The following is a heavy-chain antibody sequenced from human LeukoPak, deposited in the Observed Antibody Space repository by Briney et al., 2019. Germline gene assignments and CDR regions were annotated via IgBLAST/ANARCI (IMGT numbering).Heavy chain of an antibody. V-gene: IGHV4-34*01. J-gene: IGHJ4*02. CDR1: GGSFSGYY. CDR3: ARGRVWGSYRPSYYFDY. CDR2: INHSGST. Sequence: SETLSLTCAVYGGSFSGYYWSWIRQPPGKGLEWIGEINHSGSTNYNPSLKSRVTISVDTSKNQFSLKLSSVTAADTAVYYCARGRVWGSYRPSYYFDYWGQGTLVTVSS. D-gene: IGHD3-16*02.